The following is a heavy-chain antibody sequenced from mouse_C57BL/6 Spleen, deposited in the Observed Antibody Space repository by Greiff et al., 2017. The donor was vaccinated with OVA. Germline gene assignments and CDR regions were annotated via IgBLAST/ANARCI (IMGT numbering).Heavy chain of an antibody. D-gene: IGHD2-4*01. CDR2: ISYDGSN. CDR1: GYSITSGYY. V-gene: IGHV3-6*01. Sequence: EVQLQESGPGLVKPSQSLSLTCSVTGYSITSGYYWNWIRQFPGNKLEWMGYISYDGSNNYNPSLKNRISITRDTSKNQFFLKLNSVTTEDTATYYCARDRYDYEGFAYWGQGTLVTVSA. J-gene: IGHJ3*01. CDR3: ARDRYDYEGFAY.